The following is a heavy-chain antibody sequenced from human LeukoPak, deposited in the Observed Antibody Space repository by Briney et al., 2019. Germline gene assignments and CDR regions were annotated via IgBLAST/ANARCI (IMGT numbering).Heavy chain of an antibody. CDR1: GFTFSSYE. Sequence: GGSLRLSCAASGFTFSSYEMNWVRQAPGKGLEWVSYISSSGSTIYYADSVKGRFTISRDNAKNTLFLLMNSLRAEDSAVYYCARGNFYSGSGNSPLDYWGQGTLVTVSS. J-gene: IGHJ4*02. D-gene: IGHD3-10*01. CDR2: ISSSGSTI. CDR3: ARGNFYSGSGNSPLDY. V-gene: IGHV3-48*03.